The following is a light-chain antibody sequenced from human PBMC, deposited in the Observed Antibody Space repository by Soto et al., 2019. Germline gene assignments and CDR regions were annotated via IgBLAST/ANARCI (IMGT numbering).Light chain of an antibody. V-gene: IGKV1-39*01. CDR1: QSINTF. CDR3: QQTYTSRPWT. Sequence: DIQVTPSPSSLSASVGDRVTITCRASQSINTFLNWYQQRPGKAPNLLIYGASNLQSGVPSRFSGSGSGTDFTLTISSLQPEDFATYYYQQTYTSRPWTFGRGTKVEIK. J-gene: IGKJ1*01. CDR2: GAS.